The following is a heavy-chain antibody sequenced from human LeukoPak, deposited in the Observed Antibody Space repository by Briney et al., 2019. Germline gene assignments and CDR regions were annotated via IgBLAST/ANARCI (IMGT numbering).Heavy chain of an antibody. CDR1: GFTFDDYG. D-gene: IGHD4-11*01. CDR2: ISWNGGST. J-gene: IGHJ6*03. V-gene: IGHV3-20*04. CDR3: ARGGYSNYLYMDV. Sequence: PGGSLRLSCAASGFTFDDYGMSWVRQAPGKGLEWVSGISWNGGSTGYADSVKGRFTISRDNAKNSLYLQMNSLRAEDTALYYCARGGYSNYLYMDVWGKGTTVTVSS.